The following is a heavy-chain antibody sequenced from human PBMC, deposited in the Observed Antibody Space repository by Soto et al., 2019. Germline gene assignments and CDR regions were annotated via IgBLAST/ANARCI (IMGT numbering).Heavy chain of an antibody. CDR2: ISAYNGNT. J-gene: IGHJ6*02. V-gene: IGHV1-18*04. CDR3: ARGNIVVVPAAKGGMDV. D-gene: IGHD2-2*01. CDR1: GCTFTSYC. Sequence: ASVKVSCKASGCTFTSYCISWVRQAPGQGLEWMGWISAYNGNTNYAQKLQGRVTMTTDTSTSTAYMELRSLRSDDTAVYYCARGNIVVVPAAKGGMDVWGQGTTVTVSS.